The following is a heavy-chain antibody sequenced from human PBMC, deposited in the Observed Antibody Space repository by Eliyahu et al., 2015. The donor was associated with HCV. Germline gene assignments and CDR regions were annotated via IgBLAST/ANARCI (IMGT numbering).Heavy chain of an antibody. CDR2: XSAYXGNT. J-gene: IGHJ6*03. D-gene: IGHD3-3*01. V-gene: IGHV1-18*04. CDR3: ARDTPRGYDFWSGYYGSFGPYYYYYMDV. CDR1: GYTFTSYG. Sequence: QVQLVQSGAEVKKPGASVKVSCKASGYTFTSYGISWVRQAPGQGLEXMGWXSAYXGNTNYAQKLQGRVTMTTDTSTSTAYMELRSLRSDDTAVYYCARDTPRGYDFWSGYYGSFGPYYYYYMDVWGKGTTVTVSS.